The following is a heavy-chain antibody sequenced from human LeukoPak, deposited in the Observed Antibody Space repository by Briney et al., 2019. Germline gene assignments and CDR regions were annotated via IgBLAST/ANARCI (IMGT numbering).Heavy chain of an antibody. V-gene: IGHV1-46*01. D-gene: IGHD2-2*03. CDR3: ARDKVALDGQYYFDY. Sequence: ASVKVSCKTSGYTFTRHSMHWVRQAPGQGLEWMGIINPSGGSTSYAQKFQGRVTMTRDTSTSTVYMELSSLRSEDTAVYYCARDKVALDGQYYFDYWGQGTLVTVSS. CDR1: GYTFTRHS. J-gene: IGHJ4*02. CDR2: INPSGGST.